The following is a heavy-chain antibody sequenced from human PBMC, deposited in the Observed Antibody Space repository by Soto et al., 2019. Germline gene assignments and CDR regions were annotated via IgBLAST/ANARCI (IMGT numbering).Heavy chain of an antibody. Sequence: GGSLRLSCAASGFTFSSYGMHWVRQAPGKGLEWVAVIWSDGSNKYYADSVKGRFTISRDNSKNTLYLQMNSLRAEDTAVYYCARAIAVAGTGGFDYWGQGTLVTVSS. D-gene: IGHD6-19*01. J-gene: IGHJ4*02. CDR2: IWSDGSNK. V-gene: IGHV3-33*01. CDR1: GFTFSSYG. CDR3: ARAIAVAGTGGFDY.